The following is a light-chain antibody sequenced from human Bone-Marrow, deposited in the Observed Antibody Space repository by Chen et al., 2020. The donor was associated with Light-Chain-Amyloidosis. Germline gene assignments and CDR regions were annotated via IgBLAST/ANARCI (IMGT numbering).Light chain of an antibody. V-gene: IGLV3-25*03. J-gene: IGLJ2*01. CDR3: QSADSSGTYEVI. CDR1: DLPTKY. Sequence: SYELTQPPSVSVSPGQTARITCSGDDLPTKYAYWYQQKPGQAPVLGIHRDTERPSGISERFSGSSLGTTATLTISGVQAEDEADYHCQSADSSGTYEVIFGGGTKLTVL. CDR2: RDT.